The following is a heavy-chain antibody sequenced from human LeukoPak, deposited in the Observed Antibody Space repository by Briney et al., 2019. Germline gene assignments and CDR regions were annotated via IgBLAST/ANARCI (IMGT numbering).Heavy chain of an antibody. V-gene: IGHV3-23*01. CDR3: AKLMAGSNVDY. CDR2: ISASGGST. D-gene: IGHD6-19*01. CDR1: GFPFSRFA. J-gene: IGHJ4*02. Sequence: GSLKPPFSTPGFPFSRFAIAWVPQAPGTGLEWVSGISASGGSTYYADSVKGRFTISRDNSKNTLYLQMSSLTADDTAVYYCAKLMAGSNVDYWGQGTLVTVSS.